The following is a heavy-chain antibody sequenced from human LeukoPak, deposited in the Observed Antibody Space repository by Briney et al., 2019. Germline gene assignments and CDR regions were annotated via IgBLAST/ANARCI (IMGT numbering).Heavy chain of an antibody. CDR3: ARYDVWGTYRAFDY. D-gene: IGHD3-16*02. Sequence: PSETLSLTCTVSGYSITRGYYWGWIRQPPGKGLEWIGSISYSGNTYYNPSLKSRVTISVDTSTNQFSLKLTSVTAADTAVYYCARYDVWGTYRAFDYWGQGTLVTVSS. J-gene: IGHJ4*02. V-gene: IGHV4-38-2*02. CDR2: ISYSGNT. CDR1: GYSITRGYY.